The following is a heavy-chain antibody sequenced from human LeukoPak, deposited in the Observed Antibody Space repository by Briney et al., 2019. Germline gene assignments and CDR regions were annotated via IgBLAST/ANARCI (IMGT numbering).Heavy chain of an antibody. CDR1: GFTFSSYN. CDR3: ATSQSSVAGIVGD. J-gene: IGHJ4*02. D-gene: IGHD6-19*01. Sequence: KPGGSLRLSCAASGFTFSSYNMNWVRQAPGKGLEWVSSISSSSSYIYYADSVKGRFTISRDNAKNSLYLQMNSLRVKDTAVYYCATSQSSVAGIVGDWGQGTLVTVSS. V-gene: IGHV3-21*01. CDR2: ISSSSSYI.